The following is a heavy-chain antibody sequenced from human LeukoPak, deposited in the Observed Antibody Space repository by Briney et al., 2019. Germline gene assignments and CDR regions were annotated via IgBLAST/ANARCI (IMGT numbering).Heavy chain of an antibody. V-gene: IGHV3-74*01. Sequence: GGSLRLSCAASGFTFSSYWLHWVRQAPGKGLVWVPRINSDGSSTSYADSVKGRSTISRDNAMNTLYLQMNSLRAEDTAVYYCARRYCSGGSCHDAFDIWGQGTMVTVSS. D-gene: IGHD2-15*01. CDR3: ARRYCSGGSCHDAFDI. CDR1: GFTFSSYW. CDR2: INSDGSST. J-gene: IGHJ3*02.